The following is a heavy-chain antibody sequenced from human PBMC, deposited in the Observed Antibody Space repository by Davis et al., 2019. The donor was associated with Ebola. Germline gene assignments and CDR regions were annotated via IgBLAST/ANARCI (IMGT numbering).Heavy chain of an antibody. Sequence: GESLKISCAASGFTFSRYAMIWVRQAPGKGLEWVSAISDTGSSTYYADSVQGRFTISRDNSKNTLYLQMNSLRAEDTAVYYCARSRGEGYYDSSRTPLDYWGQGTLVTVSS. J-gene: IGHJ4*02. CDR3: ARSRGEGYYDSSRTPLDY. D-gene: IGHD3-22*01. CDR2: ISDTGSST. CDR1: GFTFSRYA. V-gene: IGHV3-23*01.